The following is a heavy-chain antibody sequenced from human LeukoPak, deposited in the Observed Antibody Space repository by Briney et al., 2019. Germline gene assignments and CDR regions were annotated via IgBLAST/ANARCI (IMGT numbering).Heavy chain of an antibody. Sequence: TGGSLRLSCAASGFTFSSYWMSWVRQAPGKGLEWVANIKQDGSEKYYVDSVKGRFTISRDNAKKSLYLQMNRLRVDDTAVYYCARGGYSYTWPPSYYYGMDVWGQGTTVTASS. CDR2: IKQDGSEK. J-gene: IGHJ6*02. V-gene: IGHV3-7*05. CDR1: GFTFSSYW. D-gene: IGHD3-16*02. CDR3: ARGGYSYTWPPSYYYGMDV.